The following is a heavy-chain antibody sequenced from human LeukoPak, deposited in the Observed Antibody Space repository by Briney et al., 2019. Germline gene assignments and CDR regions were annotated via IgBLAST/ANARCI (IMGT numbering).Heavy chain of an antibody. V-gene: IGHV7-4-1*02. CDR1: GGTFSSYA. CDR3: AMPGRYCSSTSCYLDY. D-gene: IGHD2-2*01. Sequence: ASVKVSCKASGGTFSSYAMNWVRQAPGQGLEWMGWINTNTGNPTYAQGFTGRFVFSLDISVSTAYLQISNLKAEDTAVYYCAMPGRYCSSTSCYLDYWGQGALVTVSS. J-gene: IGHJ4*02. CDR2: INTNTGNP.